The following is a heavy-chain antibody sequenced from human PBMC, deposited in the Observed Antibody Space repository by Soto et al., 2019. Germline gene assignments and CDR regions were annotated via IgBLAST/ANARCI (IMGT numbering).Heavy chain of an antibody. CDR3: ARDIGPRIAVAPSDPLVDY. V-gene: IGHV3-33*01. Sequence: QAGGSLRLSCAASGFTFSSYGMHWVRQAPGKGLEWVAVIWYDGSNKYYADSVKGRFTISRDNSKNTLYLQMNSLRAEDTAVYYCARDIGPRIAVAPSDPLVDYWGQGTLVTVSS. CDR2: IWYDGSNK. J-gene: IGHJ4*02. D-gene: IGHD6-19*01. CDR1: GFTFSSYG.